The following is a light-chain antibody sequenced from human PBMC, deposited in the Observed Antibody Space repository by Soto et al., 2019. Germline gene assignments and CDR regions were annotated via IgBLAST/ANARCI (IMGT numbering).Light chain of an antibody. Sequence: DIVLTQSPATLSLSPGERATVSCRASQSISNSLAWYQQKPGQAPRLIINDAFNRATGIPARFSGSGSGTDFTLTISGLEPEDFAVYYCQQYGHSLWTFGQGTKVDIK. J-gene: IGKJ1*01. CDR2: DAF. V-gene: IGKV3-11*01. CDR1: QSISNS. CDR3: QQYGHSLWT.